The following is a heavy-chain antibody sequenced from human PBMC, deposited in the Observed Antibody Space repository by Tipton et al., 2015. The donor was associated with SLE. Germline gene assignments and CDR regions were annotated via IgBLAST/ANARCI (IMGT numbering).Heavy chain of an antibody. CDR1: GGSFSGYY. CDR3: ARVVQLAGYFHH. V-gene: IGHV4-34*01. D-gene: IGHD6-6*01. Sequence: TLSLTCAVYGGSFSGYYWSWIRQPPGKELEWIGEINHSGSTNYNPSLKSRVTISVDTSKNQFSLKLRSVTAADTAVYYCARVVQLAGYFHHWGQGTPVTVSS. CDR2: INHSGST. J-gene: IGHJ1*01.